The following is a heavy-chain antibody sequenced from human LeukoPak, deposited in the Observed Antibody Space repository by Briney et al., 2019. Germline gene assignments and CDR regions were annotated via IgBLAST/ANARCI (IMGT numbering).Heavy chain of an antibody. D-gene: IGHD3-3*01. Sequence: GGSLRLSCAASGFTFSSYWMSWVRQAPGKGLEWVANIKEDGSEKYYVDSVKGRFTISRDNAKNSLYLQMNSLRAEDTAVYYCARDLANYDFWSGYLIGYYFDYWGQGTLATVSS. V-gene: IGHV3-7*01. CDR1: GFTFSSYW. CDR3: ARDLANYDFWSGYLIGYYFDY. J-gene: IGHJ4*02. CDR2: IKEDGSEK.